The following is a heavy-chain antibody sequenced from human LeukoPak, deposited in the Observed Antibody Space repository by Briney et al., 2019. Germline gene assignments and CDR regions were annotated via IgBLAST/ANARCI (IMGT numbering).Heavy chain of an antibody. CDR3: AKNSRIGYCSSISCLNAFDI. Sequence: PGGSLRLSCAASGFTFSSYAMSWVRQAPEKGLEWVSAISGSGGSTYYADSVKGRFTISRDNSKNTLYLQMNSLRAEDTAVYYCAKNSRIGYCSSISCLNAFDIWGQGTMVTVSS. CDR2: ISGSGGST. V-gene: IGHV3-23*01. D-gene: IGHD2-2*03. CDR1: GFTFSSYA. J-gene: IGHJ3*02.